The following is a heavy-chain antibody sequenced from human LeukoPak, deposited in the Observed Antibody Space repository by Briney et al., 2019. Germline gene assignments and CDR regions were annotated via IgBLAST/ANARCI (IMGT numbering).Heavy chain of an antibody. CDR3: ARGQNVVVAIEAVAEYGMDV. D-gene: IGHD2-21*01. J-gene: IGHJ6*02. CDR1: GYTFTSYD. CDR2: MNPNSGNT. Sequence: ASVKVSCKASGYTFTSYDINWMRQATGQGLEWMGWMNPNSGNTGYAQKFQGRVTMTRNTSISTAYMELSSLRSEDTAVYYCARGQNVVVAIEAVAEYGMDVWGQGTTVTVSS. V-gene: IGHV1-8*01.